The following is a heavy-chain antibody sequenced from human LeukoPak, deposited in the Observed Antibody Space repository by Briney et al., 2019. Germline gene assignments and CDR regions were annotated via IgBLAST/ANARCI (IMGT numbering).Heavy chain of an antibody. J-gene: IGHJ4*02. D-gene: IGHD6-25*01. CDR2: IFTGGNT. CDR3: GFSEGDF. V-gene: IGHV4-61*02. CDR1: AGCMNNGGHF. Sequence: SSQTLSLTCTVSAGCMNNGGHFWTWIRQPAGKGVEWIGRIFTGGNTNYNPSLENRLTMSIDTSKNQFSLELSSVTAADTAMYFCGFSEGDFWGQGALVTVSS.